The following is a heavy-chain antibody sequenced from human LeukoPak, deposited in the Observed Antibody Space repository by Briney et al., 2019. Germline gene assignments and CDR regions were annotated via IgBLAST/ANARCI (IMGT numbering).Heavy chain of an antibody. J-gene: IGHJ4*02. CDR2: ISGSGGST. CDR3: AKGGNVLRFFDRLLPDFDY. D-gene: IGHD3-9*01. CDR1: GFTFTSYA. Sequence: GGSLRLSCAASGFTFTSYAMSWVRRAPGKGLEWVSVISGSGGSTHYADSVKGRFTISRDNSKNTLYLQMNSLRAEDTAIYYCAKGGNVLRFFDRLLPDFDYWGQGILVTVSS. V-gene: IGHV3-23*01.